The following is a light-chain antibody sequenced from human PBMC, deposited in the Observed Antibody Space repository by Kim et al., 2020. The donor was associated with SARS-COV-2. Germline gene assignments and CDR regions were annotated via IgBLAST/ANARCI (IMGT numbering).Light chain of an antibody. CDR1: TLGDKY. Sequence: SYELTQPPSVSVSPGQTASITCSGDTLGDKYACWYQQKPGQSPLLVIYQDRRRPSGIPERFYGSNSGNTATLTISGTQAMDEADYYCQAWDSSTGVFGGGTQLTVL. CDR2: QDR. J-gene: IGLJ3*02. V-gene: IGLV3-1*01. CDR3: QAWDSSTGV.